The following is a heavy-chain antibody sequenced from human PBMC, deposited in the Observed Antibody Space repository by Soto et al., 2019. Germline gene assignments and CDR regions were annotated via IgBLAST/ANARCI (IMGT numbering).Heavy chain of an antibody. CDR3: ASGEYYDSSWYYDY. V-gene: IGHV3-30-3*01. CDR1: GFTFSSYA. Sequence: GGSLRLSCAASGFTFSSYAMHWVRQAPGKGLEWVAAISYDGSNKYYADSVKGRFTISRDNSKNTLYLQMNSLRAEDTAVYYCASGEYYDSSWYYDYWGQGTLVTVSS. J-gene: IGHJ4*02. D-gene: IGHD3-22*01. CDR2: ISYDGSNK.